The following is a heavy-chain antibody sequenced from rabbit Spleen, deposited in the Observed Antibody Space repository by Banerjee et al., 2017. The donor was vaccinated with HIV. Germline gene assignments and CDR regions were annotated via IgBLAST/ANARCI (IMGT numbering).Heavy chain of an antibody. CDR2: IDAGSSGFT. CDR1: GVSFRISSY. D-gene: IGHD8-1*01. V-gene: IGHV1S40*01. Sequence: SLAESGGDLVKPGASLTLTCTASGVSFRISSYMCWVRQAPGKGLEGIACIDAGSSGFTYFATWAKGRFTISKTSSTTVTRQMTRLTAADTATYFCARDTASSFSRYGMDRWARGPWSPS. J-gene: IGHJ6*01. CDR3: ARDTASSFSRYGMDR.